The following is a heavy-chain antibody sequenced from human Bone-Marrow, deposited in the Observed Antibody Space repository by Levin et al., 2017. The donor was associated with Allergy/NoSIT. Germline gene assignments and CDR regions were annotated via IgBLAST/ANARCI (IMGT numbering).Heavy chain of an antibody. D-gene: IGHD4/OR15-4a*01. CDR2: ISSSGGRT. CDR3: AKDRGANYPLAIDY. V-gene: IGHV3-23*01. J-gene: IGHJ4*02. Sequence: LSLTCAASGFTFSSSAMSWVRQAPGKGLEWVSTISSSGGRTYYADSVKGQLNISRDNSQNTLYLQMNGLRGDDTAVYYCAKDRGANYPLAIDYWGQGTLVTVSS. CDR1: GFTFSSSA.